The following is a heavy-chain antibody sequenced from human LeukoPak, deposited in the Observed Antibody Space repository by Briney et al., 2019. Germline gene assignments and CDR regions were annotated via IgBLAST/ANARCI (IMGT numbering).Heavy chain of an antibody. CDR1: GYSISSGYY. CDR2: IYHSGST. CDR3: ARRKVGAPFGY. Sequence: KPSETLSLTCAVSGYSISSGYYWGWIRQPPGKGLEWIGSIYHSGSTYYNPSLKSRVTISVDTSKNQFSLKLSSVTAADTAVYYCARRKVGAPFGYWGQGTLVTVSS. D-gene: IGHD1-26*01. V-gene: IGHV4-38-2*01. J-gene: IGHJ4*02.